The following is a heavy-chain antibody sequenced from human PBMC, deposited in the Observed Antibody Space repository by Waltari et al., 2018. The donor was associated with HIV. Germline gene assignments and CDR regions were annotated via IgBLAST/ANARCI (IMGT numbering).Heavy chain of an antibody. CDR3: ARHALRVGAAYWNFDL. CDR1: GGSVSSSSYF. D-gene: IGHD1-26*01. J-gene: IGHJ2*01. V-gene: IGHV4-39*01. CDR2: IYYTGRA. Sequence: QLQLQESGPGLVKPSETLSLTCTVSGGSVSSSSYFWGWIRQPPGKGLEGVGRIYYTGRAYYRVSLKSRVTISVEPSKNQVSLKVTAVTAADTAVYYCARHALRVGAAYWNFDLWGRGTLVTVSS.